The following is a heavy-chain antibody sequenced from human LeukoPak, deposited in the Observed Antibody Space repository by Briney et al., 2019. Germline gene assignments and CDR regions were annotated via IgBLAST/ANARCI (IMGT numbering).Heavy chain of an antibody. CDR2: IKSRGSGETT. V-gene: IGHV3-15*01. CDR3: SKGIRGASTDWLDP. CDR1: GFTFSDAW. D-gene: IGHD1-26*01. Sequence: GGSLRLSCAASGFTFSDAWMTWVRQAPGKGLEWVGRIKSRGSGETTDYAAVVKDRFTISRDDSKNTMYLQMNSLKTDDTAMYYCSKGIRGASTDWLDPWGQGTLVTVSS. J-gene: IGHJ5*02.